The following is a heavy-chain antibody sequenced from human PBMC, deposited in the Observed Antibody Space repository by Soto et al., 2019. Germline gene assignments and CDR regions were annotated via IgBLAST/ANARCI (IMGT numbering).Heavy chain of an antibody. CDR1: GGSISSGDYY. Sequence: SETLSLTCTVSGGSISSGDYYWSWIRQPPGKGLEWIGYIYYSGSTYYNPSLKSRVTISVDTSKNQFSLKLSSVTAADTAVYYCAGGSRYFDWLSGGYFDYWGQGTLVTVSS. CDR3: AGGSRYFDWLSGGYFDY. D-gene: IGHD3-9*01. CDR2: IYYSGST. V-gene: IGHV4-30-4*01. J-gene: IGHJ4*02.